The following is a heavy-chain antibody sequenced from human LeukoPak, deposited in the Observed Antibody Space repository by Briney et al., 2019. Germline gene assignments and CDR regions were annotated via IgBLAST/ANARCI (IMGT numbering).Heavy chain of an antibody. CDR2: ISGSGGST. D-gene: IGHD2-15*01. V-gene: IGHV3-23*01. J-gene: IGHJ4*02. Sequence: GGSLRLSCAASGFTFSSYAMSWVRQAPGKGLEWVSAISGSGGSTYYADSVKGRFTISRDNSKNTLYLQMNSLRAEGTAVYYCAKSIYSAIDFDYWGQGTLVTVSS. CDR3: AKSIYSAIDFDY. CDR1: GFTFSSYA.